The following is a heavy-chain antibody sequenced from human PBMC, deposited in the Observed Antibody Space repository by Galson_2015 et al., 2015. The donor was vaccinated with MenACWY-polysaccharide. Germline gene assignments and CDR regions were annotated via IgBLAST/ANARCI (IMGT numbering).Heavy chain of an antibody. J-gene: IGHJ4*02. CDR1: GFSLTTSGVC. Sequence: PALVKPTQTLRLTCTFSGFSLTTSGVCVGWIRQPPGKALEWLALISWDDVEKYGTSVRRRVSISKDTSKNQVVLTMTNADPMDTATYYCGRMQGRKVVSPYFDYWGQGMLVTVSP. V-gene: IGHV2-70*01. CDR3: GRMQGRKVVSPYFDY. CDR2: ISWDDVE. D-gene: IGHD3-22*01.